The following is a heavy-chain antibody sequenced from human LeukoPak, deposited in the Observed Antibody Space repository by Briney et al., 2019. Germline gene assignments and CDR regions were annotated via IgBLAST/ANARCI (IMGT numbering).Heavy chain of an antibody. CDR3: ARDSFGETPFGY. CDR1: GFTFSNYG. CDR2: ISYDGSNDGRNK. J-gene: IGHJ4*02. D-gene: IGHD3-10*01. V-gene: IGHV3-30*03. Sequence: GGSLRLSCAASGFTFSNYGMHWVRQAPGKGLEWVAVISYDGSNDGRNKYYADSVKGRFTISRDNSNNTLYLQMNSLRGEDTAVYYCARDSFGETPFGYWGQGTLVTVSS.